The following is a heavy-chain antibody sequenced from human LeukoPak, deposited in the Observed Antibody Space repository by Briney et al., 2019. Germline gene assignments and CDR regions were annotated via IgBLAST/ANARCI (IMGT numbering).Heavy chain of an antibody. V-gene: IGHV4-61*02. CDR1: GGSISSGSYY. CDR2: IYNSGNT. CDR3: ARSYYDFWSGYRGYYYMDV. D-gene: IGHD3-3*01. J-gene: IGHJ6*03. Sequence: SETLSLTCTVSGGSISSGSYYWSWIRQPAGKGLEWIGRIYNSGNTNYNPSLKSRVTISVDTSKNQFSLKLSSVTAADTAVYYCARSYYDFWSGYRGYYYMDVWGKGTTVTVSS.